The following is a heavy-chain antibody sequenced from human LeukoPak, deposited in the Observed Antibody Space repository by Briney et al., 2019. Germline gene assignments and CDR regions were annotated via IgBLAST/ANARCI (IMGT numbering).Heavy chain of an antibody. Sequence: APVKVSCKASGYTFTSYYMHWVRQAPGQGLEWMGIINPSGGSTSYAQKFQGRVTMTRDMSISTAYMELSRLRSDDTAVYYCARDLWSRSDFDYWGQGTLVTVSS. CDR1: GYTFTSYY. CDR2: INPSGGST. D-gene: IGHD3-10*01. V-gene: IGHV1-46*01. J-gene: IGHJ4*02. CDR3: ARDLWSRSDFDY.